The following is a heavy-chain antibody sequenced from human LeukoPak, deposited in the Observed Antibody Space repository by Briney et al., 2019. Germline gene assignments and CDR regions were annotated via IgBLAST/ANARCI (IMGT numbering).Heavy chain of an antibody. D-gene: IGHD1-26*01. CDR3: ARGLRGNDAFDI. CDR1: GYTFSGYY. CDR2: INPNSGGT. Sequence: ASVKVSCKASGYTFSGYYMHWVRQAPGQGLEWMGWINPNSGGTNYAQKFQGRVTLTRDTSLSTAYMELSRLRSDDTAVYYCARGLRGNDAFDIWGQGTMVTVSS. V-gene: IGHV1-2*02. J-gene: IGHJ3*02.